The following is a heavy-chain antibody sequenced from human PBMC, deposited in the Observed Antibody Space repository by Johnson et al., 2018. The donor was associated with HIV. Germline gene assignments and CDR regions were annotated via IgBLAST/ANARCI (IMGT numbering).Heavy chain of an antibody. V-gene: IGHV3-23*04. J-gene: IGHJ3*02. CDR1: GFTFEDYG. Sequence: VQLVESGGGVVRPGGSLRLSCVVSGFTFEDYGMRWVRQAPGQGLEWVSGISGSGGSTYYADSVKGRFTISRDNSKNTLYLQMNSLRAEDTAVYYCARDPAIRWSEWDSSGYYSPDAFDIWGQGTMVTVSS. D-gene: IGHD3-22*01. CDR3: ARDPAIRWSEWDSSGYYSPDAFDI. CDR2: ISGSGGST.